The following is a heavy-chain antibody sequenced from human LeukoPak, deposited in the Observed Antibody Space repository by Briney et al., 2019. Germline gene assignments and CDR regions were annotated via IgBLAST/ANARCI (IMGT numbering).Heavy chain of an antibody. V-gene: IGHV4-39*07. CDR3: ARDPQGVVPAASDY. D-gene: IGHD2-2*01. CDR2: IYYSGST. J-gene: IGHJ4*02. CDR1: GGSISSSSYY. Sequence: SETLSLTCTVSGGSISSSSYYWGWIRQPPGKGLEWIGSIYYSGSTYYNPSLKSRVTISVDTSKNQFSLKLSSVTAADTAVYYCARDPQGVVPAASDYWGQGTLVTVSS.